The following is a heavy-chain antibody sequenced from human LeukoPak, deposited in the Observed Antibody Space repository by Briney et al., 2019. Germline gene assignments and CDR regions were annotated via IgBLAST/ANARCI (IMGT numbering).Heavy chain of an antibody. CDR3: ARGRIVATIIDY. J-gene: IGHJ4*02. V-gene: IGHV3-23*01. CDR1: GFTFSSYA. Sequence: GGSLRLSCAASGFTFSSYAMSWVRQAPGKGLEWVSAISGSGGSTYYADSVKGRFTISRDNSKNTLYLQMNSLRAEDTAVYYCARGRIVATIIDYWGQGTLVTVSS. D-gene: IGHD5-12*01. CDR2: ISGSGGST.